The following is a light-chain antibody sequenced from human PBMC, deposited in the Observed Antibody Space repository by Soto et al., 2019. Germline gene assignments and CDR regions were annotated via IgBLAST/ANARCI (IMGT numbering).Light chain of an antibody. CDR1: QSISSY. J-gene: IGKJ1*01. V-gene: IGKV1-5*01. CDR2: DAS. Sequence: IQMTQSPSSLSASVGDRVTITCLASQSISSYLNWYQQKPGKAPKLLIYDASSLESGVPSRFSGSGSGTEFTLTISSLQPDDFATYYCQQYNSYSGTFGQGTKVDIK. CDR3: QQYNSYSGT.